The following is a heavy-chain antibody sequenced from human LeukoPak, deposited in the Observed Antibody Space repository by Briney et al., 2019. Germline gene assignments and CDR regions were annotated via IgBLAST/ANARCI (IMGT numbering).Heavy chain of an antibody. J-gene: IGHJ6*03. Sequence: PSETLSLTCTVSGGSISSSSYYWGWIRQPPGKGLEWIGSIYYSGSTWSSLKSRVTISVDTSKNQFSLKLSSVTAADTAVYYCARDWGVSARPGYMDVWGKGTTVTVSS. CDR1: GGSISSSSYY. CDR2: IYYSGST. CDR3: ARDWGVSARPGYMDV. V-gene: IGHV4-39*07. D-gene: IGHD6-6*01.